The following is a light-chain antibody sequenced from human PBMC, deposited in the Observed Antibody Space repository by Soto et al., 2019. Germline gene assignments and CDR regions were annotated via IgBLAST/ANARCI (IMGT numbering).Light chain of an antibody. J-gene: IGKJ1*01. CDR1: QSVSSSH. CDR2: GAS. V-gene: IGKV3-20*01. Sequence: EIVLTQSPGTLSLSPGERVTVSCRASQSVSSSHLAWYQQKPGQAPRLLIYGASSRATGIPDRFSGSGSGTDFTLTISSLQPEDFATYYCQQSYSIPVAFGQGTKVDIK. CDR3: QQSYSIPVA.